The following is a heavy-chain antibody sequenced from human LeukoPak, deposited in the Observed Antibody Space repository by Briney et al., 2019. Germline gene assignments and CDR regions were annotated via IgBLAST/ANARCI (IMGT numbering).Heavy chain of an antibody. CDR1: GFTFNSFG. D-gene: IGHD4-17*01. Sequence: PGGSLRLSCAASGFTFNSFGMHWVSQAPGKGLEWVAVISYDGSNKYSADSVKGRFTISRDNSKNTLYLQMNSLRPEDTAVYYCATDHGFHYGAYFDYWGQGTLVSASS. V-gene: IGHV3-30*03. J-gene: IGHJ4*02. CDR2: ISYDGSNK. CDR3: ATDHGFHYGAYFDY.